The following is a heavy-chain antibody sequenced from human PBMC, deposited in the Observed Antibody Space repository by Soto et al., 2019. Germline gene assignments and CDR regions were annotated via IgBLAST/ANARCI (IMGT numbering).Heavy chain of an antibody. D-gene: IGHD4-4*01. CDR3: ARRPTTVNTSWFDP. CDR1: GGSISSGGYS. J-gene: IGHJ5*02. V-gene: IGHV4-30-2*01. Sequence: PSETLSLTCAVSGGSISSGGYSWSWIRQPPGKGLEWIGYIYHSGSTYYNPSLKSRVTISVDRSKNQFSLKLSSVTAADTAVYYCARRPTTVNTSWFDPWGQGTLVTVSS. CDR2: IYHSGST.